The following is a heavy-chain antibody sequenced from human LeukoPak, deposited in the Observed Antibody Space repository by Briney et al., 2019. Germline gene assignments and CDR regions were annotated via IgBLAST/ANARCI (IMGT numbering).Heavy chain of an antibody. Sequence: SETLSLTCTVSGGSISSYYWSWIRQPAGKGLEWIGRIYTSGSTNYNPSLKSRVTMSVDTSKNQFSLKLSSVTAADTAVYYCARCRAPYSWFGELLSLEFDPWGQGTLVTVSS. V-gene: IGHV4-4*07. D-gene: IGHD3-10*01. CDR3: ARCRAPYSWFGELLSLEFDP. CDR1: GGSISSYY. J-gene: IGHJ5*02. CDR2: IYTSGST.